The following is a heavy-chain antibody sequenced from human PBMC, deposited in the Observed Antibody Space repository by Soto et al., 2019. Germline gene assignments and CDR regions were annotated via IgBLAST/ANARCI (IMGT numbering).Heavy chain of an antibody. V-gene: IGHV1-18*01. CDR3: AAGITGAGTPNFDY. CDR2: ISAYNGNT. D-gene: IGHD6-19*01. J-gene: IGHJ4*02. CDR1: GYTFTSYG. Sequence: ASVKVSCKASGYTFTSYGISWVRQAPGQGLEWMGWISAYNGNTNYAQKLQGRVTMTTDTSTSTAYMELRSLRSDDTTVYYCAAGITGAGTPNFDYWGQGTLVTVSS.